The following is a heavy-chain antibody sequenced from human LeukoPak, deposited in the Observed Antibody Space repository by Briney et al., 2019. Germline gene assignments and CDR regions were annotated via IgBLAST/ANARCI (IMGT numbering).Heavy chain of an antibody. J-gene: IGHJ4*02. D-gene: IGHD6-13*01. V-gene: IGHV1-69*05. CDR2: IIPIFGTA. CDR3: RIAAAGLYYFDY. Sequence: GASVKVSCKASGGTFSSYAISWVRQAPGQGLEWMGGIIPIFGTANYAQKFQGRVTITTDESTSTAYMELSSLRSEDTAVYYCRIAAAGLYYFDYWGQGTLVTVSS. CDR1: GGTFSSYA.